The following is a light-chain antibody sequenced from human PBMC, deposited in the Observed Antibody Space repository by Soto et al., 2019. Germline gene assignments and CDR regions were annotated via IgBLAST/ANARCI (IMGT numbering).Light chain of an antibody. CDR3: QQYGSSSWT. Sequence: VLTHCPGTLSLSPGERATLSCRASQSVSSSYLAWYQHKPGQAPRLLIYGASSRATGIPDRFSGSGSGTDFTLTISRLEPEDFAVYYCQQYGSSSWTFGQGTKVDIK. V-gene: IGKV3-20*01. CDR2: GAS. CDR1: QSVSSSY. J-gene: IGKJ1*01.